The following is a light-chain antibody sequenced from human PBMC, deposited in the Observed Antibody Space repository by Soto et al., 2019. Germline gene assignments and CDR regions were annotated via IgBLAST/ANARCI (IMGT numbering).Light chain of an antibody. J-gene: IGKJ1*01. Sequence: IVMTQSPATLSVSPGERANLSCRASQSFGTKLAWYQQTPGQAPRLLIYGASNRATGVPARISGSVSGTEFTLTIASLQSEDFAVYYCQQYGSSPRTFGQGTKVDI. CDR2: GAS. CDR1: QSFGTK. V-gene: IGKV3-15*01. CDR3: QQYGSSPRT.